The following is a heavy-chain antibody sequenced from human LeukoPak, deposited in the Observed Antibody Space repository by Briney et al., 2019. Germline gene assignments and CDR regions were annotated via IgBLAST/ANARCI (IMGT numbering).Heavy chain of an antibody. CDR1: GYSISSGFY. CDR3: ARREGYNFDY. CDR2: FHHSGST. J-gene: IGHJ4*02. Sequence: SETLSLTCSVSGYSISSGFYWDWIRQPPGKGLEWIGSFHHSGSTPYNPSLNSRVSISVDTSKNQLSLKLSSVTAADTAVYYCARREGYNFDYWGQGTLVTVSS. V-gene: IGHV4-38-2*02. D-gene: IGHD5-24*01.